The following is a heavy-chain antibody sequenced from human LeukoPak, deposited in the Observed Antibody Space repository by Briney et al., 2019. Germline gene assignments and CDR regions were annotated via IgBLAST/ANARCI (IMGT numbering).Heavy chain of an antibody. V-gene: IGHV4-39*07. CDR3: ARVPGYGNTSYYYYYMDV. Sequence: SETLSLTCTVSGGSISSSSYYWGWIRQPPGKGLEWIGSIYYSGSTYYNPSLKSRVTMSVDTSKNQFSLKLSSVTAADTAVYYCARVPGYGNTSYYYYYMDVWGKGTTVTVSS. CDR1: GGSISSSSYY. J-gene: IGHJ6*03. CDR2: IYYSGST. D-gene: IGHD4-11*01.